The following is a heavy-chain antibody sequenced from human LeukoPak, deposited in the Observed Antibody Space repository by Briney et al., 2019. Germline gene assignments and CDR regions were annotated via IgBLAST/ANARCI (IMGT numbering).Heavy chain of an antibody. D-gene: IGHD1-26*01. V-gene: IGHV3-49*03. J-gene: IGHJ4*02. CDR2: IRNKPYGGTT. CDR1: EVTLSNYA. Sequence: GGSLRLSCVASEVTLSNYAMSWFRQAPGKGLEWVGFIRNKPYGGTTEYAASVKGRFTISRDDSKSIVHLQMNSLKTEDTAVYFCTKAQSDEIWEAFEYWGQGTLVTVSS. CDR3: TKAQSDEIWEAFEY.